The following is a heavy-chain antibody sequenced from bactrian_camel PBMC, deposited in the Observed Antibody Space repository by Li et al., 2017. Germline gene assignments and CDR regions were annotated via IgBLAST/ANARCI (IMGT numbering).Heavy chain of an antibody. J-gene: IGHJ4*01. Sequence: HVQLVESGGGSVQAGGSLRLSCAASGFTFSDYYMTWVRQAPGKGLEWVSSIYSDGSSNTYYAESVKGRFAISRDNAKNTLDLQLNSLKTEDTAMYYCTKGSSIDGLEFGGQGTQVTVS. CDR3: TKGSSIDGLEF. CDR2: IYSDGSSNT. V-gene: IGHV3-2*01. D-gene: IGHD1*01. CDR1: GFTFSDYY.